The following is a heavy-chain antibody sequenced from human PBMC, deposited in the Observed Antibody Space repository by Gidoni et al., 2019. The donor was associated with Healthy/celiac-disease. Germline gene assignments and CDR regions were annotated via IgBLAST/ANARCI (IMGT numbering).Heavy chain of an antibody. Sequence: CPVSGSTFSSIWMSWVLQAPGKGLEWVANRKQDGSEKYYGDFAKGRFTISRDNAKNSRYLQMNSRRAEDTAVYYCARETYYDFWSGYFAPTPPYYFDYWGQGTLVTVSS. J-gene: IGHJ4*02. CDR1: GSTFSSIW. D-gene: IGHD3-3*01. CDR3: ARETYYDFWSGYFAPTPPYYFDY. V-gene: IGHV3-7*01. CDR2: RKQDGSEK.